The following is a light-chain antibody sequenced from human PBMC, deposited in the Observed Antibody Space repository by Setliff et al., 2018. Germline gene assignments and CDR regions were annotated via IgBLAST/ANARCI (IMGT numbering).Light chain of an antibody. CDR2: DVS. Sequence: QSALTQPRSVSGSPGQSVTISCTGTSSDVGGYNYVSWYQQHPGKAPKLMIYDVSKRPSGVPDRFSGSKSGNTASLTISGLQAEDEADYYCCSYAGSYTSFDVFGTGTKATV. V-gene: IGLV2-11*01. CDR3: CSYAGSYTSFDV. CDR1: SSDVGGYNY. J-gene: IGLJ1*01.